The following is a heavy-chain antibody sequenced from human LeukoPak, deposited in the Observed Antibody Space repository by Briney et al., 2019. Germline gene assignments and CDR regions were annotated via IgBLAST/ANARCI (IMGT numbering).Heavy chain of an antibody. CDR2: IYYSGST. CDR3: ARVYSGGSPGPAKLQYNWFDP. Sequence: PSETLSLTCTVSGGSISSYYWSWIRQPPGKGLEWIGYIYYSGSTNYNPSLKSRVTISVDTSKNQFSLKLSSVTAADTAVYYCARVYSGGSPGPAKLQYNWFDPWGQGTLVTVSS. V-gene: IGHV4-59*01. D-gene: IGHD2-15*01. CDR1: GGSISSYY. J-gene: IGHJ5*02.